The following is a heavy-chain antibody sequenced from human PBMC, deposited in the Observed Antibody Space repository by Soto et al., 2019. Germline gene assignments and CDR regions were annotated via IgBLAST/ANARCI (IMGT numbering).Heavy chain of an antibody. CDR2: ISYNGRP. J-gene: IGHJ4*02. V-gene: IGHV4-59*13. CDR3: ATVGRSSSKTVFHY. Sequence: QVQLLESGPGLVRPSETLSLTCTVSGGSISGYYWSWIRQPPGKGLEWVGYISYNGRPTYSPSLKCRVTISVDTSQNQFSLKLNSVTAADTAVYYCATVGRSSSKTVFHYWCQGFLVTVSS. D-gene: IGHD6-19*01. CDR1: GGSISGYY.